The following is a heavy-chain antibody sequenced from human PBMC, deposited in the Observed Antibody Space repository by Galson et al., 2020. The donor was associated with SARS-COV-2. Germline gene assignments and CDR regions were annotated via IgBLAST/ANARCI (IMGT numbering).Heavy chain of an antibody. Sequence: SETLSLTCTVSGGSISTYYWSWIRQPPGKGLEWIGYIYNSGSTNYNPSLKSRVTISEDTSKNQFSLKLSSVTAADTAVYYCARQGSGGCAFDIWGQGTMVTVSS. V-gene: IGHV4-59*01. CDR2: IYNSGST. D-gene: IGHD1-26*01. CDR3: ARQGSGGCAFDI. CDR1: GGSISTYY. J-gene: IGHJ3*02.